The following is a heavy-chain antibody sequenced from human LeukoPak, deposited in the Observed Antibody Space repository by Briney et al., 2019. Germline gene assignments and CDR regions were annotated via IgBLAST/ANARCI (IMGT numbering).Heavy chain of an antibody. CDR2: INRSGST. CDR3: ARLVGLTYFDY. Sequence: PSETLSLTCAVYGGSFSGYYWSWIRQPPGKGLEWIGEINRSGSTNYNPSLKSRVTISVDTSKNQFSLKLSSVTAADTAVYYCARLVGLTYFDYWGQGTLVTVSS. J-gene: IGHJ4*02. CDR1: GGSFSGYY. V-gene: IGHV4-34*01. D-gene: IGHD1-26*01.